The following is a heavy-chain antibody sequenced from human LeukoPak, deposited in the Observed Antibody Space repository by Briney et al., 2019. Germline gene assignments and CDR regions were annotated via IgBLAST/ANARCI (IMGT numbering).Heavy chain of an antibody. V-gene: IGHV4-59*10. J-gene: IGHJ6*03. CDR1: GGSSSGYY. CDR3: ARSSSWYFRGDYYYYMDV. CDR2: IYTSGST. Sequence: PSETLSLTCVLYGGSSSGYYWSWIRQPAGKGLEWIGRIYTSGSTNYNPSLKSRVTMSVDTSKNQFSLKLSSVTAADTAVYYCARSSSWYFRGDYYYYMDVWGKGTTVTISS. D-gene: IGHD6-13*01.